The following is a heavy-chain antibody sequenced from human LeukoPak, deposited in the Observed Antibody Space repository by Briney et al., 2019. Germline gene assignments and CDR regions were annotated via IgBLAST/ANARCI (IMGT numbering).Heavy chain of an antibody. Sequence: GASLKISCKGSGYSFTSYWIGWVRQMPGKGLEWMGIIYPGDSDTRYSPSFQGQVTISADKSISTAYLQWSSLKASDTAMYYCARHLVVVVADDAFDIWGQGTMVTVSS. D-gene: IGHD2-15*01. V-gene: IGHV5-51*01. CDR3: ARHLVVVVADDAFDI. CDR1: GYSFTSYW. J-gene: IGHJ3*02. CDR2: IYPGDSDT.